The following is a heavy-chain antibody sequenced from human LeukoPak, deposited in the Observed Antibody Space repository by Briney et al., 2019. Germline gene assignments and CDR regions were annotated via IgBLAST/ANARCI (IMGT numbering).Heavy chain of an antibody. V-gene: IGHV4-59*01. CDR2: IYYSGTT. D-gene: IGHD3-10*01. J-gene: IGHJ2*01. CDR1: GDSINN. Sequence: PSETLSLTCTVSGDSINNWSWIRQPPEKGLEWIGYIYYSGTTSYSPSLKGRVTISVDTSETQFSLKMNSVTAADTAVYYCARLQRITMAGPDYWYFDLWGRGTLVTVSS. CDR3: ARLQRITMAGPDYWYFDL.